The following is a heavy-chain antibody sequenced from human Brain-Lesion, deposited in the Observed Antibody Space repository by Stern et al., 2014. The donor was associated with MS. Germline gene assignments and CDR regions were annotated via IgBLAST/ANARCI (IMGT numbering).Heavy chain of an antibody. J-gene: IGHJ5*02. CDR2: VSYDGSNK. Sequence: VQLVESGGGVVQPGRPLRLSCVASGFTFGSCAMPWVRQAPGKGREWGAGVSYDGSNKYYADSVKGRFTISRDNSQNTLYMQMSSLRPEDTAVYYCAKDRQYLTYFFDHWGQGSLVTVSS. D-gene: IGHD2/OR15-2a*01. CDR3: AKDRQYLTYFFDH. V-gene: IGHV3-30*18. CDR1: GFTFGSCA.